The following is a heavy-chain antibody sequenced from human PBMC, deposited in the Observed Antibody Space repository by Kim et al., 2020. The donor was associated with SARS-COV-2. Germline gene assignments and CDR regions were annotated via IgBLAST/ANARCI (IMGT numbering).Heavy chain of an antibody. J-gene: IGHJ4*02. Sequence: SETLSLTCSVSGGSINRSNYYWAWFRQPPGRGLVWIGSIHYSGAIYTNPPLKTRATISVDKSKNQFSLRLYAVTAADTAVYFWARPRIQVSGAVDFWGQGTLITLSS. CDR2: IHYSGAI. CDR1: GGSINRSNYY. V-gene: IGHV4-39*01. CDR3: ARPRIQVSGAVDF. D-gene: IGHD7-27*01.